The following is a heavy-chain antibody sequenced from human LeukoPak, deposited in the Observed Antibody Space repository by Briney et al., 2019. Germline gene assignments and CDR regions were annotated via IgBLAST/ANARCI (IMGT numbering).Heavy chain of an antibody. CDR1: GYSFNIYE. Sequence: ASVKVSRKTSGYSFNIYEINWVRQATGQGLEWMGWVNPNSGDTDYAQKFQGRLTMTRNTSISTAYMELSGLRLEDTAVYYCSRGPRFDPWGQGTQVTV. CDR3: SRGPRFDP. V-gene: IGHV1-8*01. J-gene: IGHJ5*02. CDR2: VNPNSGDT.